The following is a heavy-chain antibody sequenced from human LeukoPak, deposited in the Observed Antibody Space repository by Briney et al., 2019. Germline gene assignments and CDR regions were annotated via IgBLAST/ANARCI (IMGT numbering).Heavy chain of an antibody. CDR3: AKPIAEAGTVDY. CDR1: GFTFSSYS. CDR2: ISGSGGST. D-gene: IGHD6-19*01. Sequence: GGSLRLSCAASGFTFSSYSMNWVRQAPGKGLEWVSAISGSGGSTYHADSVKGRFTISRDNSKNTLYLQMNSLRAEDTAVYYCAKPIAEAGTVDYWGQGTLVTVSS. J-gene: IGHJ4*02. V-gene: IGHV3-23*01.